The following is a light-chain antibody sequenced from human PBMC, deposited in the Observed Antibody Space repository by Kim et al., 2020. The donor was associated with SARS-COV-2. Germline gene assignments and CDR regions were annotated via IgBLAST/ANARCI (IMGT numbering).Light chain of an antibody. Sequence: AVGQTVRITCQGDSLRSYYASWYRQKPGQAPVLVIYDKNNRPSGIPDRFSGSSSGNTASLTITGAQAEDEADYYCNSRDSSGNHWVFGGGTQLTVL. CDR3: NSRDSSGNHWV. V-gene: IGLV3-19*01. J-gene: IGLJ3*02. CDR1: SLRSYY. CDR2: DKN.